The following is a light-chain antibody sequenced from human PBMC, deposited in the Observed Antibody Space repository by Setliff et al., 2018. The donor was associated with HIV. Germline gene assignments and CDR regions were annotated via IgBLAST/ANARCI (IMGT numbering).Light chain of an antibody. CDR1: RFNIVAGYD. CDR2: SNT. Sequence: QSALTQPPSVYGAPGQRITISCTGSRFNIVAGYDVHWYQQLPGTAPKLLIYSNTNRPSGVPDRFSGSKSGTSASLAITWLQADDEADYYCQSYDNSLSGSGVFGTGTKV. V-gene: IGLV1-40*01. CDR3: QSYDNSLSGSGV. J-gene: IGLJ1*01.